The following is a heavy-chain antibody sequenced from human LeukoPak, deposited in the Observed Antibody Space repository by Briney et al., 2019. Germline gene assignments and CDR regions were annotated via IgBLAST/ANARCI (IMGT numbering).Heavy chain of an antibody. J-gene: IGHJ6*01. CDR1: GYTFTIYY. V-gene: IGHV1-46*01. CDR2: INPSGGST. Sequence: ASVKVSCKASGYTFTIYYMHWRRQAPGQGLEWMGIINPSGGSTSYAQKFQGRVTMTRDTSTSTVYMELSSLRSEDTAVYYRARALGLLYYYGSGSQGGYYGMDVRGQGTTVTVSS. CDR3: ARALGLLYYYGSGSQGGYYGMDV. D-gene: IGHD3-10*01.